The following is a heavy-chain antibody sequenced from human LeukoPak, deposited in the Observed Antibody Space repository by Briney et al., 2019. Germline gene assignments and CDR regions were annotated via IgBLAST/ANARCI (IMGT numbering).Heavy chain of an antibody. CDR2: ISSNGGST. Sequence: GGSLRLSCVVSGFTFSSYAMHWVRQAPGKGLEHVSAISSNGGSTYYANSVKGRFTISRDNSKNTLYLQMGSLRAEDMAVYYCARASGSGSYDVWGKGTTVTISS. CDR1: GFTFSSYA. J-gene: IGHJ6*04. D-gene: IGHD3-10*01. CDR3: ARASGSGSYDV. V-gene: IGHV3-64*01.